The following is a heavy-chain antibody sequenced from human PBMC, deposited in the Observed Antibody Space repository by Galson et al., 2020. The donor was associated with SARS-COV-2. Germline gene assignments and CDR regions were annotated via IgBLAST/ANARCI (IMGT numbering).Heavy chain of an antibody. J-gene: IGHJ6*02. CDR2: IYYSGST. CDR1: GYSINNDYY. CDR3: ARGRSAMEV. V-gene: IGHV4-38-2*02. Sequence: ASETLSLTCTVSGYSINNDYYCGWIRQHPGKGLQWIGSIYYSGSTNYNPAIESRVTISLDRSQNHLSLKMTTVTAADTAVYYCARGRSAMEVWGQGTTVIVAS.